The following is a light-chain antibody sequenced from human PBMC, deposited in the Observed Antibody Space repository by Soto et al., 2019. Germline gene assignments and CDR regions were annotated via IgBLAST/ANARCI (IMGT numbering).Light chain of an antibody. J-gene: IGKJ1*01. V-gene: IGKV3-20*01. CDR2: ASS. CDR3: QLYGISPH. CDR1: QSLESS. Sequence: EIVLTQSPGTLSLSPGERATLSCRASQSLESSLVWYQQKPGQAPRLLIYASSNRATGIPDRFSGSASGSDFTLTINRLEPEDFAVYYCQLYGISPHFGQGTKVDIK.